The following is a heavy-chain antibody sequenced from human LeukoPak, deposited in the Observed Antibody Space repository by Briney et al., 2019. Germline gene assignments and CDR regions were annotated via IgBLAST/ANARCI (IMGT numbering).Heavy chain of an antibody. J-gene: IGHJ4*02. V-gene: IGHV4-34*01. CDR2: INHSGST. D-gene: IGHD5-12*01. Sequence: PSETLSLTCAVYGGSFSGYYWSWIRQPPGKGLEWIVEINHSGSTNYNPSLKSRVTISVDTSKNQFSLKLSSVTAADTAVYYCANRYSGNDRSFDYWGQGTLVTVSS. CDR3: ANRYSGNDRSFDY. CDR1: GGSFSGYY.